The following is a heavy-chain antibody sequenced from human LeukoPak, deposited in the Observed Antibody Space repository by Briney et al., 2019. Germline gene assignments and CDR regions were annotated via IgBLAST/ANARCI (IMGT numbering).Heavy chain of an antibody. CDR3: ARGGDIVATRFTVFDY. Sequence: PGGSLRLSCAASGFTFSKYAMSWVRQAPGKGLEWVSAISGSDGNTFHADSVKGRFTISRDNAKNTLYLQMHSLRAEDTAVYYYARGGDIVATRFTVFDYWGQGTLVPISS. V-gene: IGHV3-23*01. CDR2: ISGSDGNT. D-gene: IGHD5-12*01. J-gene: IGHJ4*02. CDR1: GFTFSKYA.